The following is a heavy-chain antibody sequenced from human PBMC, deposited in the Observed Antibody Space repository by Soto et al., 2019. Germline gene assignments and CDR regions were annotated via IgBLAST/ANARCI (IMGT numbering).Heavy chain of an antibody. Sequence: RGESLKISCKGSGYSFTSYWIGWVHQMPGKGLEWMGIIYPGDSDTRYSPSFQGQVTISADKSISTAYLQWSSLKASDTAMYYCARSLILGYCSGGSCYEWNWFDPWGQGTLVTVSS. CDR3: ARSLILGYCSGGSCYEWNWFDP. CDR2: IYPGDSDT. D-gene: IGHD2-15*01. V-gene: IGHV5-51*07. CDR1: GYSFTSYW. J-gene: IGHJ5*02.